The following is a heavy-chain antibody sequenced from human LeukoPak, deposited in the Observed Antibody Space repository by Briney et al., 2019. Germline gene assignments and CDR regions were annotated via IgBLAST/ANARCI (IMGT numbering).Heavy chain of an antibody. D-gene: IGHD5-18*01. CDR2: IYYSGST. V-gene: IGHV4-30-4*01. J-gene: IGHJ4*02. CDR3: AREEGGYTVGFDY. Sequence: PSQTLSLTCTVSGGSISSGDYYWSWIRQPPGKGLEWIGYIYYSGSTYYNPSLKSRVTISVDTSKNQFSLKLSSVTAADTAVYYCAREEGGYTVGFDYWGQGTLVNVSS. CDR1: GGSISSGDYY.